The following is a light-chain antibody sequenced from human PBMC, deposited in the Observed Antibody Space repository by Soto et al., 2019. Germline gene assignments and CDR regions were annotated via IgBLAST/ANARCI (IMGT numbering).Light chain of an antibody. CDR1: QSVLYSSNNKNY. J-gene: IGKJ4*01. V-gene: IGKV4-1*01. CDR3: QQYYSTPLT. Sequence: DIVMTQSPDSLAVSLGERATINCKSRQSVLYSSNNKNYLVWYQQKPGQPPKLLLYWASTRESGVPDRFSGSGSGTDFTLTISSLQAEDVEVYYCQQYYSTPLTFGGGTQVEIK. CDR2: WAS.